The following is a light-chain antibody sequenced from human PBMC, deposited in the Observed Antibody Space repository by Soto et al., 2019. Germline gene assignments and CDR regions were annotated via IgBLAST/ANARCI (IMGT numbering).Light chain of an antibody. CDR1: QTVYSW. V-gene: IGKV1-5*03. CDR3: QQYSSYSPYT. J-gene: IGKJ2*01. Sequence: DIQMTQSPSTVSASVGDRVTITCRARQTVYSWLAWYQQKPGKAPKLLISEASTLQSGVPSRFTGSGSGTEFTLAISRLQPDDFATYYCQQYSSYSPYTFGQGTKVDIK. CDR2: EAS.